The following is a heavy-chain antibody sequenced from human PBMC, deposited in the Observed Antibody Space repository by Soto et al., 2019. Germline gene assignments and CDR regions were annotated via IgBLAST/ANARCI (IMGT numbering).Heavy chain of an antibody. D-gene: IGHD6-13*01. CDR2: ISAYNGNT. CDR3: AIYHYSSSWYYFAY. Sequence: GASVKVSCKASGYTFTKYGSSWVRPAPGQRIEGMGWISAYNGNTNYAQQLQGRVTMTTDTSTSTAYMELRSLRSDDTAVYYCAIYHYSSSWYYFAYWGQGTLVTVSS. V-gene: IGHV1-18*01. CDR1: GYTFTKYG. J-gene: IGHJ4*02.